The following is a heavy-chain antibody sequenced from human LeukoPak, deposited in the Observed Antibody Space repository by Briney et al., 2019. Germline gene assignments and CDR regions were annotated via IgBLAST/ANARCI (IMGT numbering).Heavy chain of an antibody. D-gene: IGHD1-7*01. CDR3: ARESQVGLSLNWNYEEKTAYYFDY. V-gene: IGHV1-18*01. Sequence: ASVKVSCKASGYTFTSYGISWVRQAPGQGLEWMGWISAYNGNTNYAQKLQGRVTMTTDTSTSTAYMELRSLRSDDTAVYYCARESQVGLSLNWNYEEKTAYYFDYWGQGTLVTVSS. CDR2: ISAYNGNT. J-gene: IGHJ4*02. CDR1: GYTFTSYG.